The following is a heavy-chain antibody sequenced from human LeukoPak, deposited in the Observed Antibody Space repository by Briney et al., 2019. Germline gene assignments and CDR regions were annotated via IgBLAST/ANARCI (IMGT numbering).Heavy chain of an antibody. V-gene: IGHV1-24*01. J-gene: IGHJ5*02. D-gene: IGHD6-19*01. CDR1: GYTLTELS. Sequence: ASVKVSCKVSGYTLTELSMHWVRQAPGKGLEWMGGFDPEDGETIYAQKFQGRVTMTEDTSTDTAYMELSSLRSEDTAVYYCATEMSDSGIAVAAGSWFDPWGQGTLVTVSS. CDR3: ATEMSDSGIAVAAGSWFDP. CDR2: FDPEDGET.